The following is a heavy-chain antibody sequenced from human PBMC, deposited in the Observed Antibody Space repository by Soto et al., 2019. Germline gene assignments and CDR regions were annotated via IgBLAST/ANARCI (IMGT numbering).Heavy chain of an antibody. D-gene: IGHD3-3*01. CDR1: GGSFSGYY. J-gene: IGHJ5*02. CDR2: INHSGST. CDR3: ARGVQYYDFWSGYYPRAPYWFDP. Sequence: KSSETLSLTCAVYGGSFSGYYWSWIRQPPGKGLEWIGEINHSGSTNYNPSLKSRVTISVDTSKNQFSLKLSSATAADTAVYYCARGVQYYDFWSGYYPRAPYWFDPWGQGTLVTVSS. V-gene: IGHV4-34*01.